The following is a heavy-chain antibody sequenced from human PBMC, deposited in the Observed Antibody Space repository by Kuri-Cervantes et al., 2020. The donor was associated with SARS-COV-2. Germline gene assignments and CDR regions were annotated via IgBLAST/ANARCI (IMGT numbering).Heavy chain of an antibody. CDR3: ARVDTAMVTRAFDI. Sequence: GSLRLSCTVSGGSISSYYWSWIRQPPGKGLEWIGYIYYSGSTNYNPSLKSRVTISVDTSKNQFSLKLSSVTAADTAVYYCARVDTAMVTRAFDIWGQGTVVTVSS. V-gene: IGHV4-59*12. CDR1: GGSISSYY. J-gene: IGHJ3*02. CDR2: IYYSGST. D-gene: IGHD5-18*01.